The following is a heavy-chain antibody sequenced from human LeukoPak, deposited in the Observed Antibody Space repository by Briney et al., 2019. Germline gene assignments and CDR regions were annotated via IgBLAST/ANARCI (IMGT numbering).Heavy chain of an antibody. CDR1: GYTFTSYD. V-gene: IGHV1-8*03. CDR3: ARGRSTGYPYYFEY. J-gene: IGHJ4*02. CDR2: MNPNSGST. D-gene: IGHD5-12*01. Sequence: ASVKVSCKASGYTFTSYDINWVRQATGQGLEWMGWMNPNSGSTGYAQKFQGRVTITRNTSISTAYMELSGLRSGDTAVYYCARGRSTGYPYYFEYWGKGTLVTVSS.